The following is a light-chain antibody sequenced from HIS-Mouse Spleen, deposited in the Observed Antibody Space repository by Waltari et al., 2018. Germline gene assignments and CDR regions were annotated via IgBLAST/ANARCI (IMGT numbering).Light chain of an antibody. CDR1: SSDVGGYNY. CDR2: DVS. CDR3: SSYTSSSTLV. J-gene: IGLJ3*02. V-gene: IGLV2-14*03. Sequence: QSALTQPASVSGSPGQSITISCTGTSSDVGGYNYVSWYQQHPGKAPKLMIYDVSNRPSGGSNRFSGSKSGNTSSLTISGLQAEDEADYYFSSYTSSSTLVFGGGTKLTVL.